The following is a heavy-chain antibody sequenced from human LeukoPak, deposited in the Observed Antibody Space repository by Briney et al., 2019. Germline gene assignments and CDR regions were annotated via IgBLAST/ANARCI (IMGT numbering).Heavy chain of an antibody. J-gene: IGHJ4*02. CDR3: AHRPDYYDSSGDYLFDY. D-gene: IGHD3-22*01. CDR2: IYWDDDK. Sequence: SGPTLVRPTQTLTLTCTFSGFSLSTSGVGVGWIRQPPGWALEWLTLIYWDDDKRYSPSLKNRLTITKDTSKNQVVLTMTNMDPVDTATYYCAHRPDYYDSSGDYLFDYWGQGTLVTVSS. V-gene: IGHV2-5*02. CDR1: GFSLSTSGVG.